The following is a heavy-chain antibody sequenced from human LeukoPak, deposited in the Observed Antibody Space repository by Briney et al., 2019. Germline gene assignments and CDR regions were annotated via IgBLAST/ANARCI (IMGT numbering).Heavy chain of an antibody. Sequence: ASVKVSCKASGYTFTSYGISWVRQAPGQGLEWMGWISAYNGNTNYAQKLQGRVTMTTDTSTSTAYMELRSLRSDDTAVYYCARVLKGVVPAAIPDYYFDYWGQGTLVTVSS. J-gene: IGHJ4*02. D-gene: IGHD2-2*01. CDR2: ISAYNGNT. CDR3: ARVLKGVVPAAIPDYYFDY. V-gene: IGHV1-18*01. CDR1: GYTFTSYG.